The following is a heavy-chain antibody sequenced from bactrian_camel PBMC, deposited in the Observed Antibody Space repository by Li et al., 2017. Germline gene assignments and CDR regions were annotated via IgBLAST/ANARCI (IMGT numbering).Heavy chain of an antibody. J-gene: IGHJ6*01. V-gene: IGHV3S31*01. CDR2: VNSGSDST. Sequence: VQLVESGGGLVQPGGSLRLSRAASGFTFSSYAMSWVRQAPGKGLEWVSGVNSGSDSTYYADSVKGRFTISRDNTKNALYLQLNSLKTEDTAMYYCAKTESYGGTWYLEFGYWGQGTQVTVS. CDR3: AKTESYGGTWYLEFGY. CDR1: GFTFSSYA. D-gene: IGHD6*01.